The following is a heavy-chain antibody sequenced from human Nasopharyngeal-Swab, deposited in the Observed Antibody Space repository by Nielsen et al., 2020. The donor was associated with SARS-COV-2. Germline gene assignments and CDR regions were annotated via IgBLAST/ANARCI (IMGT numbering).Heavy chain of an antibody. J-gene: IGHJ6*02. CDR1: GFTVSSNY. D-gene: IGHD6-6*01. Sequence: GGSLRLSCAASGFTVSSNYMSWVRQAPGKGLEWVSVIYSGGSTYYADSVKGRFTISRDNSKNTLYLQMNSLRAEDTAVYYCARDRGSSSNYYYGMDVWGQGTTVTVSS. CDR3: ARDRGSSSNYYYGMDV. CDR2: IYSGGST. V-gene: IGHV3-66*01.